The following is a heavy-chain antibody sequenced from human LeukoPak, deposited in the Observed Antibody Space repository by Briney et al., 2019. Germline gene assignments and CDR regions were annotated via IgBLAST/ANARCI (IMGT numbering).Heavy chain of an antibody. Sequence: GGSLRLSCAASGFTFSSYAMHWVRQAPGKGLEWVAVISYDGSNKYYADSVKGRFTISRDNSKNTLYLQMNSLRAEDTAVYYCARDYDFWSGTTLGYFDYWGQGTLVTVSS. J-gene: IGHJ4*02. CDR2: ISYDGSNK. V-gene: IGHV3-30-3*01. D-gene: IGHD3-3*01. CDR3: ARDYDFWSGTTLGYFDY. CDR1: GFTFSSYA.